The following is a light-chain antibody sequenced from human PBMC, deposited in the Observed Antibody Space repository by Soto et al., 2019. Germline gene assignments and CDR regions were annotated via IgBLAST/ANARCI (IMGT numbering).Light chain of an antibody. V-gene: IGKV2-28*01. J-gene: IGKJ3*01. CDR1: QSLLHSNGYNY. Sequence: DIVMTQSPLSLPVTPGEPASISCRSSQSLLHSNGYNYLDWYLQKPGQSPQLLIYLGSNRASGVTDRFSGSGSGTDFTLKISRVEAEDVGGYYCMQALQTPVTFGPGTKVDIK. CDR2: LGS. CDR3: MQALQTPVT.